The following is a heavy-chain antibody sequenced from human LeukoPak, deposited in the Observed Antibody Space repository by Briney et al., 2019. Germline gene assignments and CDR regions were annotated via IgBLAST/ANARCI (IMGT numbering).Heavy chain of an antibody. V-gene: IGHV3-48*03. CDR2: ISSSGSDI. J-gene: IGHJ4*02. D-gene: IGHD6-19*01. Sequence: GGSLRLSCAASGFTFSNYEMHWVRQAPGKGLEWVSYISSSGSDIYYADSVKGRFTISRDNAKNSLYLHMNSLRAEDTAVYYCARVWGYSSGWYYFDYWGQGTLVTVSS. CDR1: GFTFSNYE. CDR3: ARVWGYSSGWYYFDY.